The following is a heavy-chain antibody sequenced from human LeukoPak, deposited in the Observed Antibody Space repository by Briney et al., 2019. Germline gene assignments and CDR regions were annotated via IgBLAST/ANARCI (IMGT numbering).Heavy chain of an antibody. D-gene: IGHD6-19*01. V-gene: IGHV4-61*08. CDR2: IYDSGST. J-gene: IGHJ4*02. CDR3: ARRNLSSGWYRDDF. Sequence: SETLSLTCAVSGGSISSGGYYWSWIRQPPGKGLEWIGYIYDSGSTSYSPSLNSRVTISIDASKNQFSLKLSSVTAADTAVYYCARRNLSSGWYRDDFWGQGTLVTVSS. CDR1: GGSISSGGYY.